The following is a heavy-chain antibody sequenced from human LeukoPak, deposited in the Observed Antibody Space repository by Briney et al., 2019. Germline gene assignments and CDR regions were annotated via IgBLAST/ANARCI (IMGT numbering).Heavy chain of an antibody. CDR3: ARVDQNWFDP. D-gene: IGHD2-2*01. CDR1: GGTFSSYA. Sequence: GASVKVSCKASGGTFSSYAISWVRQAPGQGLEWMGGIIPIFGTANYAQKFQGRVTITADESTSTAYMELSSLRSEDTAVYYCARVDQNWFDPLGQGTLVTVSS. J-gene: IGHJ5*02. V-gene: IGHV1-69*13. CDR2: IIPIFGTA.